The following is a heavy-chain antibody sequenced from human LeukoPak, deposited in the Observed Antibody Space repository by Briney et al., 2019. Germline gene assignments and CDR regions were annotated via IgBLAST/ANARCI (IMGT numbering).Heavy chain of an antibody. CDR1: GFTLSSYE. J-gene: IGHJ4*02. CDR3: ARSVRDVYNPPDY. Sequence: HPGGSLRLSCVASGFTLSSYEMYWLRQAPGKGLEWLSYISISGTTMYYADSVKGRFTISRDSAKNSLYLQMNSLRAEDTAVYFCARSVRDVYNPPDYWGQGTLVTVSS. CDR2: ISISGTTM. V-gene: IGHV3-48*03. D-gene: IGHD5-24*01.